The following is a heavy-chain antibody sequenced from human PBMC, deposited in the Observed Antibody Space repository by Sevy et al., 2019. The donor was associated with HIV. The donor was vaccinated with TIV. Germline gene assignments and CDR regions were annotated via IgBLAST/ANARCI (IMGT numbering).Heavy chain of an antibody. Sequence: SETLSLTCTVSGGPISSHYWSWIRQPPGKGLDWFGYIYSNGSSYNPSLKCRVSISMDTSKNQFSQKLNSVTAADTAVYYCARSSGYSYGDFDYWGQGTLVTVSS. D-gene: IGHD5-18*01. CDR3: ARSSGYSYGDFDY. J-gene: IGHJ4*02. V-gene: IGHV4-59*11. CDR2: IYSNGSS. CDR1: GGPISSHY.